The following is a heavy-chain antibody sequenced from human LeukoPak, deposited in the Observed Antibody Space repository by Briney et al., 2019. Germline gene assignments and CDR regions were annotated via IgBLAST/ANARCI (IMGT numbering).Heavy chain of an antibody. V-gene: IGHV4-59*01. CDR3: ARAEAYCGGDCYLDAFDI. J-gene: IGHJ3*02. CDR1: GGSISSYY. Sequence: PSETLSLTCTVSGGSISSYYWSWIRQPPGKGLEWIGYIYYSGSTNYNPSLKSRVTISVDTSKNQFSLKLSSVTAADTAVHYCARAEAYCGGDCYLDAFDIWGQGTMVTVSS. D-gene: IGHD2-21*01. CDR2: IYYSGST.